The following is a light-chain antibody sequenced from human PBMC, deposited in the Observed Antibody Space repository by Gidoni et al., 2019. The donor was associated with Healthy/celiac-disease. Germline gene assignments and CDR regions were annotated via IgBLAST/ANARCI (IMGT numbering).Light chain of an antibody. Sequence: EIVMTQSPATLSVSPGERATLSCRASQSVSSNLAWYQQKPGQAPRLLIYGASTRATGIPARFSGRGSGTEFTLTISSLQSEDFAVYYCQQYNNWPPGDFGQGTKLEIK. CDR2: GAS. CDR1: QSVSSN. V-gene: IGKV3-15*01. CDR3: QQYNNWPPGD. J-gene: IGKJ2*01.